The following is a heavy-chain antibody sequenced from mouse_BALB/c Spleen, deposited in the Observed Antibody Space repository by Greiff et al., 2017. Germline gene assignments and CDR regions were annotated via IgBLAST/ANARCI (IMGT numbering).Heavy chain of an antibody. D-gene: IGHD2-1*01. J-gene: IGHJ4*01. CDR3: AREGDYGNLSYAMDY. Sequence: EVKLMESGGGLVKPGGSLKLSCAASGFTFSSYAMSWVRQTPEKRLEWVATISSGGSYTYYPDSVKGRFTISRDNAKNTLYLQMSSLRSEDTAMYYCAREGDYGNLSYAMDYWGQGTSVTVSS. CDR1: GFTFSSYA. V-gene: IGHV5-9-3*01. CDR2: ISSGGSYT.